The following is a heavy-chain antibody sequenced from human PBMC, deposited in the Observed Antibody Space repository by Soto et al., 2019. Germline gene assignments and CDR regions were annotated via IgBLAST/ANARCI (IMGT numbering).Heavy chain of an antibody. Sequence: ASVKVSCKASGGTFSSYAISWVRQAPGQGLEWMGGIIPIFGTANYAQKFQGRVTITADKSTSTAYMELSSLRSEDTAMYYCARVGYSSTGTTFHYHGLDVWGQGTTVTVSS. V-gene: IGHV1-69*06. CDR2: IIPIFGTA. D-gene: IGHD3-22*01. CDR1: GGTFSSYA. CDR3: ARVGYSSTGTTFHYHGLDV. J-gene: IGHJ6*02.